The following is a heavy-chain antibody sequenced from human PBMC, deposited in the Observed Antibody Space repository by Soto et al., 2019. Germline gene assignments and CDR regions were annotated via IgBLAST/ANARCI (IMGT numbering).Heavy chain of an antibody. CDR2: ISVTGAST. V-gene: IGHV3-23*01. Sequence: PGGSRRLSWAASGLTFSGSAMSGVRQAPGKGLEWVSSISVTGASTYYADSVQGRFTVSRDNSKDTFFLEMNSLRAEDTAVYFCAKIRSIAAAFSDYWGQGTLVTVSS. CDR1: GLTFSGSA. J-gene: IGHJ4*02. D-gene: IGHD6-13*01. CDR3: AKIRSIAAAFSDY.